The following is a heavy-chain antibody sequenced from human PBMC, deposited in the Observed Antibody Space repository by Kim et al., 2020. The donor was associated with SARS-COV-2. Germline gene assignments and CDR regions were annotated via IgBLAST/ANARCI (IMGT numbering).Heavy chain of an antibody. CDR3: AGVGGGVIARKWFDP. CDR1: GGSVSSGSYY. CDR2: IYYSGST. V-gene: IGHV4-61*01. D-gene: IGHD2-21*01. Sequence: SETLSLTCTVSGGSVSSGSYYWSWIRQPPGKGLEWIGYIYYSGSTNYNPSLKSRVTISVDTSKNQFSLKLSSVTAADTAVYYCAGVGGGVIARKWFDPWG. J-gene: IGHJ5*02.